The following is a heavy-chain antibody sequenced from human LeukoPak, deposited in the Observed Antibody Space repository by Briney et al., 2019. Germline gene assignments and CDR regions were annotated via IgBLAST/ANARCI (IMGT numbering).Heavy chain of an antibody. Sequence: SETLSLTCAVYGGSFSGYYWSWIRQPPGKGLEWIGEINHSGSTNYNPSLKSRVTISVDTSKNQFSLKLCSVTAADTAVYYCARGGYYGSGRPRFDPWGQGTLVTVSS. V-gene: IGHV4-34*01. CDR1: GGSFSGYY. CDR3: ARGGYYGSGRPRFDP. CDR2: INHSGST. J-gene: IGHJ5*02. D-gene: IGHD3-10*01.